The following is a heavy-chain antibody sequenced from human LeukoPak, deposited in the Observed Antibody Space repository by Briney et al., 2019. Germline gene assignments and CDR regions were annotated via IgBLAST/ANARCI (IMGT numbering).Heavy chain of an antibody. CDR1: VGTLSSYA. Sequence: ASVRVSCKASVGTLSSYAISWGRQAPGQVLELIGGINPTFSTANYAQKSQGRVTITADESTSTAYMELSSLRSKDTAVYYCARGLAYWGQGTLVTVSS. CDR2: INPTFSTA. CDR3: ARGLAY. V-gene: IGHV1-69*13. J-gene: IGHJ4*02.